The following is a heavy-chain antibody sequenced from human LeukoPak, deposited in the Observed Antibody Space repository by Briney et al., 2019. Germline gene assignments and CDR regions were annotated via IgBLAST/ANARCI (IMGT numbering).Heavy chain of an antibody. CDR2: ISSSSGYI. D-gene: IGHD6-19*01. V-gene: IGHV3-21*01. Sequence: GGSLRLSCAASGFTFSSYSMNWVRQAPGKGLEWVSSISSSSGYIYYADSVKGRFTISRDNAKNSLYLQMNSLRAEDTAVYYCARDSGTSYSSGWYDYWGQGTLVIVSS. CDR3: ARDSGTSYSSGWYDY. J-gene: IGHJ4*02. CDR1: GFTFSSYS.